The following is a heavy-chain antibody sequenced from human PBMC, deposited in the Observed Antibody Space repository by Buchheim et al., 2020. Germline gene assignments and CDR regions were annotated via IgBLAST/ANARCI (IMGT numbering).Heavy chain of an antibody. D-gene: IGHD3-10*01. V-gene: IGHV3-48*03. CDR2: ISSSGSTI. Sequence: EVQLVESGGGLVQPGGSLRLSCAASGFTFSSYEMNWVRQAPGKGLEWVSYISSSGSTIYYADSVKGRFTISRANAKNSLSLQMNSLRAEDTAVYYCARDRSYGSGSYTTYYYYYGMDVWGQGTT. CDR1: GFTFSSYE. CDR3: ARDRSYGSGSYTTYYYYYGMDV. J-gene: IGHJ6*02.